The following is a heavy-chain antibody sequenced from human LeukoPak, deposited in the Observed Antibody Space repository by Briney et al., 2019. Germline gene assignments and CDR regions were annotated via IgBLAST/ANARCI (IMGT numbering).Heavy chain of an antibody. Sequence: PGGSLRLSCAASGFTFSSYWMHSVRHAPGKGLVWVSRINSDGRSTSYADSVKGRFTISRDNAKNTLYLQMNSLRAEDTAVYYCASSMDVLRYFDWFDYYYYGMDVWGQGTTVTVSS. CDR2: INSDGRST. V-gene: IGHV3-74*01. CDR3: ASSMDVLRYFDWFDYYYYGMDV. CDR1: GFTFSSYW. J-gene: IGHJ6*02. D-gene: IGHD3-9*01.